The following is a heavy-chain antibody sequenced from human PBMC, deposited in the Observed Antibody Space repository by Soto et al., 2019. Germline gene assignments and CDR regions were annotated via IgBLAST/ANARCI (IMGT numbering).Heavy chain of an antibody. V-gene: IGHV4-34*01. CDR3: ARGRGVVVPAAIEDCSGGSCSY. D-gene: IGHD2-2*02. CDR1: GGSFSGYY. J-gene: IGHJ4*02. CDR2: INHSGST. Sequence: SETLSLTCAVYGGSFSGYYWSWIRQPPGKGLEWIGEINHSGSTNYNPSLKSRVTISVDTSKNQFSLKLSSVTAADTAVYYCARGRGVVVPAAIEDCSGGSCSYWGQGTLVTV.